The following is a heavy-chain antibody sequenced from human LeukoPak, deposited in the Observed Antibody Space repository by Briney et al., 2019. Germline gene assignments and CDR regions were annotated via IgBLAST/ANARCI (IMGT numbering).Heavy chain of an antibody. CDR3: ARELISTTWRGNRSYFDL. J-gene: IGHJ2*01. Sequence: PGGSLRLSCAASGFTFSSYGMHWVRQIPGKGLEWVAVIWYDGSNKYYADSVKGRFTIPRDNSKNTLYLQMNSLRAEDTAVYYCARELISTTWRGNRSYFDLWGRGTLVTVSS. D-gene: IGHD1-1*01. V-gene: IGHV3-33*01. CDR2: IWYDGSNK. CDR1: GFTFSSYG.